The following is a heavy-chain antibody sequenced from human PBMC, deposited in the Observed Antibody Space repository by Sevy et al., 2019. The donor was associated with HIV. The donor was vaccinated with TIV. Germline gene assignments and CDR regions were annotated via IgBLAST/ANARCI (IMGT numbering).Heavy chain of an antibody. V-gene: IGHV1-2*02. CDR1: GYTFTYYY. D-gene: IGHD2-15*01. CDR3: AGQVDNWFDP. Sequence: ASVKVSCETSGYTFTYYYIHWVRQAPGQGLEWMGWINPSSGGTQYAQKFQGRVSVTSDTSRRTSYMELGRLRSDDTALYYCAGQVDNWFDPWGQGTPVTVSS. CDR2: INPSSGGT. J-gene: IGHJ5*02.